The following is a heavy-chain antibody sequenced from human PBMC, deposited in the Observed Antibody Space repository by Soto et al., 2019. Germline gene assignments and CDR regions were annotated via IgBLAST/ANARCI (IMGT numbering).Heavy chain of an antibody. V-gene: IGHV1-46*01. CDR2: VNPSGGNT. CDR1: RFTFTNYY. CDR3: ARSPTLGDWFDP. J-gene: IGHJ5*02. Sequence: ASVKVSCKASRFTFTNYYIHWVRQAPGQGLEWMGLVNPSGGNTFHAQKFQGRVRMTSDTSTSTVYMELSSPRSEDTAVYYCARSPTLGDWFDPWGQGTLVTVYS. D-gene: IGHD3-16*01.